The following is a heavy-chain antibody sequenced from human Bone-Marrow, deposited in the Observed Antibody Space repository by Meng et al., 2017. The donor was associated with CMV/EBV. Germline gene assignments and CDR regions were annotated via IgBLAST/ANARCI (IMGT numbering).Heavy chain of an antibody. CDR1: GGSISSYY. CDR2: IYYSGST. Sequence: GSLRLSCTVSGGSISSYYWSWIRQPPGKGLEWIGHIYYSGSTNYNPSLKSRVTISVDMSKNQFSLKFTSVTAADTAVYYCARGESYDILTGYYPLIGAFDIWGQGTMVTVSS. CDR3: ARGESYDILTGYYPLIGAFDI. D-gene: IGHD3-9*01. V-gene: IGHV4-59*01. J-gene: IGHJ3*02.